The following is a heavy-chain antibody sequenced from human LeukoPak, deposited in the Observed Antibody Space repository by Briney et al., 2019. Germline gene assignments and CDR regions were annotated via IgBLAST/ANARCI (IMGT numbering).Heavy chain of an antibody. D-gene: IGHD6-19*01. CDR2: ISYSGNT. CDR1: GGSISTSDYY. CDR3: VTRHSSTGWYYFDF. J-gene: IGHJ4*02. V-gene: IGHV4-39*07. Sequence: SSETLSLTCTVSGGSISTSDYYWDWIRQPPGKGLEWIGSISYSGNTHYNPSLKSRVTISIDTSKNQFSLKLSSVTAADTAVYYCVTRHSSTGWYYFDFWSQGTLVTVSS.